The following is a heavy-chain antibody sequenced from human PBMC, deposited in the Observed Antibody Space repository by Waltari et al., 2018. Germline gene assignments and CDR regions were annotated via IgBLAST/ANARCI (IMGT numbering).Heavy chain of an antibody. Sequence: QVQLVESGGGVVQPGGSLRLSCAASGFTFSSYGMHWVRQAPGKGLEWVAFIRDDGSNKYYADSVKGRFTISRDNSKNTLYLQMNSLRAEDTAVYYCAKITMVQSVDYWGQGTLVTVSS. V-gene: IGHV3-30*02. J-gene: IGHJ4*02. D-gene: IGHD3-10*01. CDR3: AKITMVQSVDY. CDR2: IRDDGSNK. CDR1: GFTFSSYG.